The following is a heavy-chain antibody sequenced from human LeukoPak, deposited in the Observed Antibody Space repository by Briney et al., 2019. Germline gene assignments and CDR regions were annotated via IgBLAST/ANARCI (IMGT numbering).Heavy chain of an antibody. V-gene: IGHV3-74*01. D-gene: IGHD3-9*01. J-gene: IGHJ4*02. CDR3: VRGADTGYSSDS. Sequence: PGGSLRLSCAASGFTFSGSAMHWVRQAPGKGLVWVSRINSDGRSTNYADSVKGRFSISRDNAENTLYLQMNSLRVEDTAVYYCVRGADTGYSSDSWGQGTLVTVSS. CDR2: INSDGRST. CDR1: GFTFSGSA.